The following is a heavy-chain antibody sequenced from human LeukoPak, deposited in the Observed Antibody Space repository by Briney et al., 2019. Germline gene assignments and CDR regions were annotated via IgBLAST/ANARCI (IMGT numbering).Heavy chain of an antibody. J-gene: IGHJ4*02. D-gene: IGHD5-18*01. CDR3: ARADHVDTAMIDN. Sequence: GGSLRLSCAASGFTFSSYDIHWVRQATGKGLEWVSGIETAGEIYYPGSVKGRFTISRENAKNSLYLQMNSLRAEDTAVYYCARADHVDTAMIDNWGQGTLVTVSS. V-gene: IGHV3-13*01. CDR1: GFTFSSYD. CDR2: IETAGEI.